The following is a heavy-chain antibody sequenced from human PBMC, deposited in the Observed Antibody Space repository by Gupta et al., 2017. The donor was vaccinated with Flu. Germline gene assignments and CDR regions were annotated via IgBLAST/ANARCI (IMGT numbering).Heavy chain of an antibody. Sequence: SFTSSWMGWVRQAPGKGPEWVANIKPDGSEKYYVESVKGRFTISRDNADNSLYLQMNSLRVEDTAVYHCTASNVIHDFDHWGRGTLVTVSS. J-gene: IGHJ4*02. CDR3: TASNVIHDFDH. CDR2: IKPDGSEK. V-gene: IGHV3-7*01. CDR1: SFTSSW.